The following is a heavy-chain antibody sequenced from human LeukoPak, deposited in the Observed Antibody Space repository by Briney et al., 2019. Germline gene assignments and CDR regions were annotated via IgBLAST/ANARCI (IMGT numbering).Heavy chain of an antibody. CDR2: IYYSGST. CDR3: AGRAEVRAYYFDY. Sequence: SQTLSLTCTVSGGSISSGDYYWSWIRQPPGRGLEWIGYIYYSGSTYYNPSLKSRVTISVDTSKNQFSLKLSSVTAADTAVYYCAGRAEVRAYYFDYWGQGTLVTVSS. CDR1: GGSISSGDYY. J-gene: IGHJ4*02. D-gene: IGHD2-2*01. V-gene: IGHV4-30-4*08.